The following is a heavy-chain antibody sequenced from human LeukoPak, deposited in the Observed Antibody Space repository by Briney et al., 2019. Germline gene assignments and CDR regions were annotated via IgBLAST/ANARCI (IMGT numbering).Heavy chain of an antibody. Sequence: KPSETPSLTCTVSGDSISSYYWSWIRQPAGKGLEWIGRIYSSGSTNYNPSLKSRVTMSVDTSKNQFSLRLSSVTAADTAVYFCAAVTTGYFDYWGQGTLVTVSS. CDR2: IYSSGST. J-gene: IGHJ4*02. CDR1: GDSISSYY. V-gene: IGHV4-4*07. D-gene: IGHD4-17*01. CDR3: AAVTTGYFDY.